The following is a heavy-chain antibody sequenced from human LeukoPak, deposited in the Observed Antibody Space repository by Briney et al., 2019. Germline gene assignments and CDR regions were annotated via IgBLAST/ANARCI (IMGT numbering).Heavy chain of an antibody. Sequence: ASVKVSCKASGYTFIGYYMHWVRQAPGHGLEWMGWINPNSGGTNYAQKFQGRVTMTRDTSISTAYMELSSMRSDDTAVYYCAREVPYYILTDYATAYYYYYGMDVWGQGTTVTVSS. CDR2: INPNSGGT. V-gene: IGHV1-2*02. D-gene: IGHD3-9*01. CDR1: GYTFIGYY. CDR3: AREVPYYILTDYATAYYYYYGMDV. J-gene: IGHJ6*02.